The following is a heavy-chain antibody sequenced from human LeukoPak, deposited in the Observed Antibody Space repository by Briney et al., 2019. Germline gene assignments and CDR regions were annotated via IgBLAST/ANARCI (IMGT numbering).Heavy chain of an antibody. CDR2: ISPSSHYI. CDR3: ARDRHTAMVYYYYYMDV. V-gene: IGHV3-21*04. CDR1: GFTFSNYS. Sequence: GRSLRLSCAASGFTFSNYSINWVRQAPGKGLEWVSSISPSSHYIYYADSVRGRFTISRDNARNSLYLQMNSLRDEDTAVYYCARDRHTAMVYYYYYMDVWGTGTTVTVSS. D-gene: IGHD5-18*01. J-gene: IGHJ6*03.